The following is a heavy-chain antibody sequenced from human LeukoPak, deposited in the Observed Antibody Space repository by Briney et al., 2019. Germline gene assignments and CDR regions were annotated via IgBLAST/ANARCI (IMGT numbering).Heavy chain of an antibody. CDR1: ADSVSSNSAA. J-gene: IGHJ5*02. CDR3: ARVSSRSGTTGRNWFDP. V-gene: IGHV6-1*01. D-gene: IGHD1-1*01. Sequence: SQTLSLTCAISADSVSSNSAAWNWLRQSPSRGLEWLGRTYYRSKWYNDYGVAVKSRVTITPDTSKTQFPLQLNSVTPEDTAVYYCARVSSRSGTTGRNWFDPWGQGTLVTVSS. CDR2: TYYRSKWYN.